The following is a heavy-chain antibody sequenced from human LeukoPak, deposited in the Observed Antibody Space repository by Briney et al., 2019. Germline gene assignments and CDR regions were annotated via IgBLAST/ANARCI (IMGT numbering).Heavy chain of an antibody. V-gene: IGHV1-18*01. CDR2: ISAYNGST. CDR1: GYTFTSYG. J-gene: IGHJ4*02. CDR3: ARGYCSGGSCYYFDY. D-gene: IGHD2-15*01. Sequence: GASVKVSCKASGYTFTSYGISWVRQAPGQGLEWMGWISAYNGSTNYAQKLQGRVTMTTDTSTSTAYMELRSLRSDDTAVYYCARGYCSGGSCYYFDYWGQGTLVTVSS.